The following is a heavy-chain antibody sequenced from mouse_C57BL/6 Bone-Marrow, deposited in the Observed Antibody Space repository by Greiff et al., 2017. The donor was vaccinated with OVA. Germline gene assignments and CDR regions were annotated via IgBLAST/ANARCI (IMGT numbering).Heavy chain of an antibody. CDR3: ARWGYGSSYAMDY. D-gene: IGHD1-1*01. Sequence: VQLQQSGPVLVKPGASVKMSCKASGYTFTDYYMNWVKQSNGKSLEWIGVINPYNGGTSYNQKFKGKATLTVDKSSSTAYMELNSLTSEDSAVYYCARWGYGSSYAMDYWGQGTSVTVSS. CDR1: GYTFTDYY. J-gene: IGHJ4*01. CDR2: INPYNGGT. V-gene: IGHV1-19*01.